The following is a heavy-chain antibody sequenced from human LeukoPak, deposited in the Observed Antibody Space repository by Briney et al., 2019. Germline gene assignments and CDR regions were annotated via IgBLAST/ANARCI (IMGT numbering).Heavy chain of an antibody. CDR3: AKLVTGTTSGLSDY. V-gene: IGHV3-23*01. D-gene: IGHD1-20*01. Sequence: GGSLRLSCAASGFTFSSYAMSWVRQAPGKGLEWVSAISGGGGSTYYADSVKGRFTISRDNSKNTLYLQMNSLRAEDTAVYYCAKLVTGTTSGLSDYWGQGTLVTVSS. CDR2: ISGGGGST. CDR1: GFTFSSYA. J-gene: IGHJ4*02.